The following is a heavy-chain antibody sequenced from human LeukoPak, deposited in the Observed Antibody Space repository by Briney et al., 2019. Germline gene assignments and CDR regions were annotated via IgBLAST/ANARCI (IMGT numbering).Heavy chain of an antibody. D-gene: IGHD7-27*01. CDR3: AKTGGPWD. J-gene: IGHJ4*02. V-gene: IGHV3-53*01. CDR2: IFSDGTT. Sequence: GGSLRLSCAASGFTVGSSFKTWVRQAPGKGLEWVSVIFSDGTTYYTDSVKGRFTISRDNSKNTLYLQLNSLSAEDTAVYYCAKTGGPWDWGQGTLVTVSS. CDR1: GFTVGSSF.